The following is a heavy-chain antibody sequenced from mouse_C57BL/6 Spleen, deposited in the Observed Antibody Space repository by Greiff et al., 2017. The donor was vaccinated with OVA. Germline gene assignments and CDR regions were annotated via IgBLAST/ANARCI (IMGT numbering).Heavy chain of an antibody. V-gene: IGHV7-3*01. CDR1: GFTFTDYY. D-gene: IGHD2-2*01. J-gene: IGHJ4*01. CDR3: ARYLGLRHAMDY. CDR2: IRNKANGYTT. Sequence: EVQLVESGGGLVQPGGSLSLSCAASGFTFTDYYMSWVRQPPGKALEWLGFIRNKANGYTTEYSASVKGRFTISRDNSQSILYLQMNALRAEDSATYYCARYLGLRHAMDYWGQGTSVTVSS.